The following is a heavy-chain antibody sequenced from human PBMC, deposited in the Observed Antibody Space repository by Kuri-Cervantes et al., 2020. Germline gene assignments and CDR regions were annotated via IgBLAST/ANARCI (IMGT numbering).Heavy chain of an antibody. J-gene: IGHJ6*02. CDR1: GYSFTSYW. CDR2: IYPGDSDT. D-gene: IGHD2-15*01. V-gene: IGHV5-51*01. Sequence: GESLKISCKGSGYSFTSYWIGWVRQMPGKGLGWMGIIYPGDSDTRYSPSFQGQVTISADKSISTAYLQWSSLKASDTAMYYCARGVVVAATNASQLRQYYYYYYGMDVWGQGTTVTVSS. CDR3: ARGVVVAATNASQLRQYYYYYYGMDV.